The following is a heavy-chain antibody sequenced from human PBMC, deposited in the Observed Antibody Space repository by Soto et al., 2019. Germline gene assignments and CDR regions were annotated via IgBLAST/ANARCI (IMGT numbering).Heavy chain of an antibody. J-gene: IGHJ6*02. D-gene: IGHD3-10*01. V-gene: IGHV4-34*01. Sequence: SETLSLTCAVYGGSFSGYYWSWIRQPPGKGLEWIGEINHSGSTNYNPSLKSRVTISVDTSKNQFSLKLSSVTAADTAVYYCARGFISGTMVRGVLTGDYYYYGMDVWGQGTTVTVSS. CDR2: INHSGST. CDR1: GGSFSGYY. CDR3: ARGFISGTMVRGVLTGDYYYYGMDV.